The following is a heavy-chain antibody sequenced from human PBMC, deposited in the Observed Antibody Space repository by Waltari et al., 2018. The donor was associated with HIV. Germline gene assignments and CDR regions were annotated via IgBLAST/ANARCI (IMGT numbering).Heavy chain of an antibody. J-gene: IGHJ4*02. V-gene: IGHV4-38-2*02. CDR2: IYHSGST. D-gene: IGHD3-16*01. CDR1: GYSISSGYY. Sequence: QVQLQESGPGLVKPSETLSLTCTVSGYSISSGYYWGWIRQPPGKGLEWIGSIYHSGSTYYNPSLKSRVTISVDTSKNQFSLKLSSVTAADTAVYYCARDLDYVWGSFSDTSLIDYWGQGTLVTVSS. CDR3: ARDLDYVWGSFSDTSLIDY.